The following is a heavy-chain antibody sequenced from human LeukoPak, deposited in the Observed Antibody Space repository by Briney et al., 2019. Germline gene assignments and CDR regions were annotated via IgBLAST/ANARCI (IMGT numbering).Heavy chain of an antibody. D-gene: IGHD1-26*01. Sequence: PQTLSPTRAVDCGSFSGYYWSCIRQPPGKGRGWIGEINHSGRTNYKPSLKSRVTISVDTSKNQFSLKLSSVTAAATAVYYCKKEPAYDMDVWGQGTTVTVSS. CDR1: CGSFSGYY. CDR3: KKEPAYDMDV. V-gene: IGHV4-34*01. J-gene: IGHJ6*02. CDR2: INHSGRT.